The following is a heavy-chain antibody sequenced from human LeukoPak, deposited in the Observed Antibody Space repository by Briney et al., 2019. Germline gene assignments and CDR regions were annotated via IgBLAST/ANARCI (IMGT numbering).Heavy chain of an antibody. J-gene: IGHJ4*02. CDR1: GFIFTDYY. Sequence: GGSLRLSCAASGFIFTDYYMSWVRQAPGKGLEWVSVIYSGGSTYYADSVKGRFTISRDNSKNTLYLQMNSLRAEDTAVYYCARDPPLHKDYYGSGSYYKVRTDYWGQGTLVTVSS. CDR3: ARDPPLHKDYYGSGSYYKVRTDY. CDR2: IYSGGST. V-gene: IGHV3-53*01. D-gene: IGHD3-10*01.